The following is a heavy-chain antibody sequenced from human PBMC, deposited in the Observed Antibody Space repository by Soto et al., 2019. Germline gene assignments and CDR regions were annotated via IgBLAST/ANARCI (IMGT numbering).Heavy chain of an antibody. CDR2: IYYSGRT. CDR1: GESISSSSYY. D-gene: IGHD2-21*02. Sequence: SETLSLTCIVSGESISSSSYYWGWIRQPPGKGLEWIGSIYYSGRTYYNPSFKSRVTISIDTSKNQFSLKLSSVTATDTAVYYCARQRTTVATQAYFDHWGQGALVTVSS. CDR3: ARQRTTVATQAYFDH. J-gene: IGHJ4*02. V-gene: IGHV4-39*01.